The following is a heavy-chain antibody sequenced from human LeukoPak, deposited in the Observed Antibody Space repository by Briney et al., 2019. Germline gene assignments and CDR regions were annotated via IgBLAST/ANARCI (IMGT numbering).Heavy chain of an antibody. CDR3: AKDTGYSSL. CDR1: GFTFRDFG. CDR2: ISYDGQS. V-gene: IGHV3-30*18. Sequence: GGSLSLSCAASGFTFRDFGMHWVRQAPGKGLEWVAIISYDGQSNYADFVKGRFTISRDNPKNTVYLQMSSVRPEDTAMYHCAKDTGYSSLWGQGTLVIVSA. D-gene: IGHD6-19*01. J-gene: IGHJ4*02.